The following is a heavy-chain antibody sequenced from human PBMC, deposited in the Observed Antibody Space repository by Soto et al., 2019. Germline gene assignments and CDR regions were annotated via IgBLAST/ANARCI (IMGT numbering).Heavy chain of an antibody. CDR3: AREWYGGTEYYYGMDV. CDR2: IYYSGST. V-gene: IGHV4-31*03. Sequence: QVQLQESGPGLVKPSQTLSLTCTVSGGSISSGGYYWSWIRQHPGKGLEWIGYIYYSGSTYYNPSLKCRVTISVDTSKNQFSLKLSSVTAADTAVYYCAREWYGGTEYYYGMDVWGQGTTVTVSS. CDR1: GGSISSGGYY. D-gene: IGHD3-10*01. J-gene: IGHJ6*02.